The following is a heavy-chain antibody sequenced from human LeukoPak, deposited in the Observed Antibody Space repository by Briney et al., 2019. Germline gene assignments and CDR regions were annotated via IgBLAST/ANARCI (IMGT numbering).Heavy chain of an antibody. D-gene: IGHD3-16*01. J-gene: IGHJ4*02. Sequence: GGKLSFYCAAPGFTFSSYGMSTARQAPGKGLEWVANIKQDVSEKYYVDSVKGRFTISRDNAKNSLYLQMNSLRAEDTAVYYCARLGDYVWGSLDYWGQGTLVTVSS. CDR3: ARLGDYVWGSLDY. V-gene: IGHV3-7*04. CDR1: GFTFSSYG. CDR2: IKQDVSEK.